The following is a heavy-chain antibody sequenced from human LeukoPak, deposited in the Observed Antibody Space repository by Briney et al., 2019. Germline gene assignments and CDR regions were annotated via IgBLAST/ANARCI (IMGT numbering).Heavy chain of an antibody. Sequence: GASVKVSCKASGYTFTSYYMHWVRQAPGQGLEWMGIINLSGGSTSYAQKFQGRVTMTRDTSTSTVYMELSSLRSEDTAVYYCARDAYQLLRAPYYYYYGMDVWGQGTTVTVSS. CDR1: GYTFTSYY. D-gene: IGHD2-2*01. V-gene: IGHV1-46*01. CDR3: ARDAYQLLRAPYYYYYGMDV. J-gene: IGHJ6*02. CDR2: INLSGGST.